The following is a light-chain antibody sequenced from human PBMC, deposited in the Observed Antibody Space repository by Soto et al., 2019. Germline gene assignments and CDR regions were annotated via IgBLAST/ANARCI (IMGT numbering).Light chain of an antibody. CDR1: QVIGNPY. J-gene: IGKJ1*01. V-gene: IGKV1-17*01. CDR3: LQYWDYSWT. CDR2: STS. Sequence: QSSQSPSSLSESLGDRVTVTCRSSQVIGNPYIGWYQQRVGRPPKRLIYSTSALQSGVPWRFSGSGSGTEFRLTISSLQPEDSATYYCLQYWDYSWTFGQGTKVDVK.